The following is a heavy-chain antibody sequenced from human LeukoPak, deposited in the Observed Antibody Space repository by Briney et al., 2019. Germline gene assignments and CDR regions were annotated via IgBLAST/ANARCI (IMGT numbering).Heavy chain of an antibody. CDR3: ARNPDPLYYDFWSGYYGGSWFDP. J-gene: IGHJ5*02. Sequence: GGSLRLSCAASGFTFSSYWMHWVRQAPGKGLVWFSRINSDGSSTSYADSVKGRFTISRDNAKNTLYLQMNSLRAEDTAVYYCARNPDPLYYDFWSGYYGGSWFDPWGQGNLVTVSS. V-gene: IGHV3-74*01. D-gene: IGHD3-3*01. CDR2: INSDGSST. CDR1: GFTFSSYW.